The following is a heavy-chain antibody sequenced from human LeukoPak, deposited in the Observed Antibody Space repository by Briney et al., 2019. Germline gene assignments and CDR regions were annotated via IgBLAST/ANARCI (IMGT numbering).Heavy chain of an antibody. Sequence: ASVTVSCKASGYTFTSYYMHWVRQAPGQGLEWMGIINPSGGSTSYAQKFQGRVTMTRDTSTSTVYMELSSLRSEDTAVYYCARDATPITIFGVVTRDYYYYYGMDVWGQGTTVTVSS. V-gene: IGHV1-46*01. D-gene: IGHD3-3*01. CDR1: GYTFTSYY. CDR2: INPSGGST. J-gene: IGHJ6*02. CDR3: ARDATPITIFGVVTRDYYYYYGMDV.